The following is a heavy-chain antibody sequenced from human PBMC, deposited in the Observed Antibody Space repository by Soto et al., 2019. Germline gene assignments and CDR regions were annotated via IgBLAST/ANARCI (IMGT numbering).Heavy chain of an antibody. CDR2: IYYSGST. J-gene: IGHJ6*02. D-gene: IGHD6-13*01. V-gene: IGHV4-59*01. CDR1: GGSISSYY. CDR3: ASNFLFIRGAAAAPYYYGRDV. Sequence: PSETLSLTCTVSGGSISSYYWSWIRQPPGKGLEWIGYIYYSGSTNYNPSLKSRVTISVDTSKNQFSLKMSSVTAADTAVYYCASNFLFIRGAAAAPYYYGRDVGGQGTTVTVSS.